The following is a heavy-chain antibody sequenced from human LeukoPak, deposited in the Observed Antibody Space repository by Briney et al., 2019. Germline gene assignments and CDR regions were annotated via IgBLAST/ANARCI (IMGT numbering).Heavy chain of an antibody. CDR1: GFTFSSYE. Sequence: GGSLRHSCAASGFTFSSYEMNWVRQAPGKGLEWVSYINSNGNTIYYADSVKGRFTISRDNAKNSLYLQMNSLRAEDTAVYYCVKIQYQLLYYWGQGTLVTVSS. CDR3: VKIQYQLLYY. V-gene: IGHV3-48*03. D-gene: IGHD2-2*01. J-gene: IGHJ4*02. CDR2: INSNGNTI.